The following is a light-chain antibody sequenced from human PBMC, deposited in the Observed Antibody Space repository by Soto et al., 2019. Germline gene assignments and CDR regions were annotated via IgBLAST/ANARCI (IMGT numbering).Light chain of an antibody. J-gene: IGKJ1*01. V-gene: IGKV3-20*01. CDR3: QQYGSSPPT. CDR2: GAS. CDR1: QTVTSSY. Sequence: EIVLTQSPCTLSSSPGERVTLSCRASQTVTSSYLAWYQQKPGQAPRLLIYGASSRATGIPDRLSGSGSGKDFTLTISRLEPEDFAVYYCQQYGSSPPTFGQGTKV.